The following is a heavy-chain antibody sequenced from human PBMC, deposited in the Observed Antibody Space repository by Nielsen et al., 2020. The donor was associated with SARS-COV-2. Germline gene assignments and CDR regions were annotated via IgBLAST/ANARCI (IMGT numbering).Heavy chain of an antibody. Sequence: GGSLRLSCAASGFTVSSYSMNWVRQAPGKGLEWVSSISSSSSYIYYADSVKGRFTISRDNAKNTLYLQMNSLRAEDTAVYYCVRGLQVPNGLAHRWGQGTLVTVSS. CDR1: GFTVSSYS. CDR3: VRGLQVPNGLAHR. J-gene: IGHJ4*02. V-gene: IGHV3-21*06. D-gene: IGHD3-16*01. CDR2: ISSSSSYI.